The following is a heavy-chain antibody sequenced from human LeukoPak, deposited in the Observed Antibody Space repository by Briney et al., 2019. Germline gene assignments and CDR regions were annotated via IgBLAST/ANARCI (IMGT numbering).Heavy chain of an antibody. Sequence: GGSLRLSCAASGFTFSNYPMSWVRQPPGRGLEWVSTITGSGGSTSYADSVKGRFTISRDNSKNTLYLQMNRLRAGDTAVYYCAKDPLHYYYDSSGYFAYWGHGTLVTVSS. J-gene: IGHJ4*01. CDR2: ITGSGGST. CDR1: GFTFSNYP. D-gene: IGHD3-22*01. V-gene: IGHV3-23*01. CDR3: AKDPLHYYYDSSGYFAY.